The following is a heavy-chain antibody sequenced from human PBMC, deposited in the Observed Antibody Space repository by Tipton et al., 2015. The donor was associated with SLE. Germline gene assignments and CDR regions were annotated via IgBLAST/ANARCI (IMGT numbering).Heavy chain of an antibody. J-gene: IGHJ6*03. D-gene: IGHD6-13*01. Sequence: TLSLTCTVSGGSISSGDYYWSWIRQPPGKGLEWIGEINHSGSTNYNPSLKSRVTISVDTSKNQFSLKLSSVAAADTAVYYCARGMGIAAGHYMDVWGKGTTVTVSS. CDR2: INHSGST. V-gene: IGHV4-30-4*01. CDR3: ARGMGIAAGHYMDV. CDR1: GGSISSGDYY.